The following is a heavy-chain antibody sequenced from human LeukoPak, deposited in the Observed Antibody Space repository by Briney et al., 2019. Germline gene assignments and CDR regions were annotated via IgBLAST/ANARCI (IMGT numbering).Heavy chain of an antibody. Sequence: GGSLRLSCAASGFTFSSYSMHWVRQAPGKGLEWVAVISYDGSNKYYADSVKGRFTISRDNSKNTLYLQMNSLRAEDTAVYYCAKGGPIFGVVIIPLFDYWGQGTLATVSS. CDR3: AKGGPIFGVVIIPLFDY. V-gene: IGHV3-30*18. D-gene: IGHD3-3*01. J-gene: IGHJ4*02. CDR2: ISYDGSNK. CDR1: GFTFSSYS.